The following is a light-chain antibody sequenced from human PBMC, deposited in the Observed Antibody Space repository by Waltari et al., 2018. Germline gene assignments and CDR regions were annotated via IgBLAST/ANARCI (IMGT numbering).Light chain of an antibody. CDR3: QHYVSLPAT. V-gene: IGKV3-20*01. CDR2: GAS. J-gene: IGKJ1*01. Sequence: EIVLTQSPGTLSLSPGERATLSCRASQSVTRSLAWYQQKPDQAPRLLIYGASSRATGIPDRFSGGGSGTDFSLTISRLEPEDFAMYYCQHYVSLPATFGQGTKVEIK. CDR1: QSVTRS.